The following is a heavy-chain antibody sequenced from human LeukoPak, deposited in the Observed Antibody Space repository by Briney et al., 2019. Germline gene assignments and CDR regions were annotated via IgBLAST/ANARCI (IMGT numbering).Heavy chain of an antibody. CDR2: IYHNGYT. V-gene: IGHV4-38-2*02. CDR1: GYSISSDCY. CDR3: ARAPRDSNGYYMGSFDS. D-gene: IGHD3-22*01. J-gene: IGHJ4*02. Sequence: SETLSLTCSVSGYSISSDCYWAWIRQPPGQGLEWIGGIYHNGYTYYYPSLKSRVTLSVDTSKNQFSLRLSSVTAADTAVYYCARAPRDSNGYYMGSFDSWGQGTLVIVSS.